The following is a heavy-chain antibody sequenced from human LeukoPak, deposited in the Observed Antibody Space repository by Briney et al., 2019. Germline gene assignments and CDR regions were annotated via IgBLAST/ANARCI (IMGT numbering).Heavy chain of an antibody. CDR2: ISTSSIYI. D-gene: IGHD1-1*01. Sequence: GGSLRLSCAASGFTFSSYSMNWVHQAPGKGLEWVSSISTSSIYIYYADSVKGRFTISRDNAKNSLYLQMNSLRAEDTAVYYCASAHWYYYYMDVWGKGTTVTVSS. CDR3: ASAHWYYYYMDV. J-gene: IGHJ6*03. V-gene: IGHV3-21*01. CDR1: GFTFSSYS.